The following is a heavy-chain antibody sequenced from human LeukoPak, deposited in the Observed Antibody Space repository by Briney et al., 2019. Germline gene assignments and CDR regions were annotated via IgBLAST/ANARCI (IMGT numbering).Heavy chain of an antibody. D-gene: IGHD1-14*01. CDR2: INHSGST. CDR1: GGSFSDYY. CDR3: ARTNQISETAFDI. J-gene: IGHJ3*02. V-gene: IGHV4-34*01. Sequence: SETLSLTCAVYGGSFSDYYWSWIRQPPGKGLEWIGEINHSGSTNYNPPLKSRVTISVDTSKNQFSLKLSSVTAADTAVYYCARTNQISETAFDIWGQGTMVIVSS.